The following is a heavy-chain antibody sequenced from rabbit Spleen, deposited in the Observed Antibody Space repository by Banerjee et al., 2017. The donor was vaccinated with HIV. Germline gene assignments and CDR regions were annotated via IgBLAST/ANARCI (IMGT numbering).Heavy chain of an antibody. Sequence: QEHLEESGGGLVQPEGSLTLTCTASGFSFNVNYVMCWVRQAPGKGLEWIACIDTNTGRNVYATWAKGPFTISKTSSTTVTLHLSSLTAADTATYFCGRCGNSNLAGSYFDLWGPGTLVTVS. D-gene: IGHD7-1*01. CDR2: IDTNTGRN. CDR1: GFSFNVNYV. J-gene: IGHJ4*01. V-gene: IGHV1S45*01. CDR3: GRCGNSNLAGSYFDL.